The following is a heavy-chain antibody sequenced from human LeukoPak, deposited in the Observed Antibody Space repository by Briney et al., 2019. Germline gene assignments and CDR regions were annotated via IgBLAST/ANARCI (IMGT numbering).Heavy chain of an antibody. Sequence: PSQTLSLTCTVSGGSLSPYYWSWIRQSPGKGLEWIGYISYSGSTNSHPSLKSRVTIAVETSKNQFSLKLSSVTAADTAVYYCASLYSGSYYALDYWGQGTLVTVSS. CDR1: GGSLSPYY. CDR2: ISYSGST. D-gene: IGHD1-26*01. V-gene: IGHV4-59*12. J-gene: IGHJ4*02. CDR3: ASLYSGSYYALDY.